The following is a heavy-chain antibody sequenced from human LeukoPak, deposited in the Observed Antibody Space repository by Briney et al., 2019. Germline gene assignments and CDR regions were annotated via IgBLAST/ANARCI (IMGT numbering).Heavy chain of an antibody. Sequence: GASVKVSCTASGYTFTDYDINWVRQATGQGLEWMGWMNPNSGNTGYAQKFQGRVTIITNTSTSTSYMELTTLRSEDTAVYYCARDRGSGWYDYWGQGTLVTVSS. CDR1: GYTFTDYD. CDR2: MNPNSGNT. CDR3: ARDRGSGWYDY. D-gene: IGHD6-19*01. J-gene: IGHJ4*02. V-gene: IGHV1-8*03.